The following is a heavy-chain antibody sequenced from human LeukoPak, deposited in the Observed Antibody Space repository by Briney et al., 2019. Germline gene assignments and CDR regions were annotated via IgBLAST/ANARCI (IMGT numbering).Heavy chain of an antibody. V-gene: IGHV3-11*01. CDR1: GFTFSDYY. CDR3: TTDAAYGSGSDNWFDP. D-gene: IGHD3-10*01. J-gene: IGHJ5*02. CDR2: ISSSGSTI. Sequence: GGSLRLSCAASGFTFSDYYMSWIRQAPGKGLEWVSYISSSGSTIYYADSVKGRFTISRDNAKNSLYLQMNSLKTEDTAVYYCTTDAAYGSGSDNWFDPWGQGTLVTVSS.